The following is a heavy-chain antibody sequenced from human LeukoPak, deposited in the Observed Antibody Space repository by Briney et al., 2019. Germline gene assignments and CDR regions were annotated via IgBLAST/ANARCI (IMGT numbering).Heavy chain of an antibody. CDR2: INHSGST. Sequence: QSGGSLRLPCAASGFTVSSNYMSWIRQPPGKGLEWIGEINHSGSTNYNPSLKSRVTISVDTSKNQFSLKLSSVTAADTAVYYCARQNYDYVWGSYRHRFDYWGQGTLVTVSS. D-gene: IGHD3-16*02. V-gene: IGHV4-34*01. CDR1: GFTVSSNY. CDR3: ARQNYDYVWGSYRHRFDY. J-gene: IGHJ4*02.